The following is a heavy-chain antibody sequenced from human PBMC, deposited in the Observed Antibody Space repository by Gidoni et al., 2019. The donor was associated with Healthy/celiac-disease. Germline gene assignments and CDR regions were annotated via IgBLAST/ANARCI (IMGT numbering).Heavy chain of an antibody. J-gene: IGHJ4*02. V-gene: IGHV3-30-3*01. CDR3: ARDHTDFIVGATFDY. CDR1: GFTFSSYA. D-gene: IGHD1-26*01. CDR2: ISYDGSNK. Sequence: QVQLVESGGGVVQPGRSLRLSCAASGFTFSSYAMHWVRQAPGKGLEWVAVISYDGSNKYYADSVKGRFTTSRDNSKNTLYLQMNSLRAEDTAVYYCARDHTDFIVGATFDYWGQGTLVTVSS.